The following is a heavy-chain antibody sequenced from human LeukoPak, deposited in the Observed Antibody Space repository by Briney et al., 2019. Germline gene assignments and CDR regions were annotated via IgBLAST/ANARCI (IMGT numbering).Heavy chain of an antibody. CDR2: INAGNGNT. CDR3: ARDYCSSTSCYRKGHNWFDP. Sequence: ASVKVSCKASGYTFTSYAMHWVRQAPGQRLEWMGWINAGNGNTKYSQKFQGRVTITRDTSASTAHMELSSLRSEDTAVYYCARDYCSSTSCYRKGHNWFDPWGQGTLVTVSS. D-gene: IGHD2-2*02. CDR1: GYTFTSYA. V-gene: IGHV1-3*01. J-gene: IGHJ5*02.